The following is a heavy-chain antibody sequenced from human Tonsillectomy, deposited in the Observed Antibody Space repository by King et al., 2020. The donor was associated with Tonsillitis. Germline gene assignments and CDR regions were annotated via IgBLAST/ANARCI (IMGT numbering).Heavy chain of an antibody. CDR3: ARDQVQFGEFWSGQNDYYYYGMDV. V-gene: IGHV4-59*01. Sequence: VQLQESGPGLVKPSETLSLTCTVSGGSISSYYWSWIRQPPGKGLEWIGYIFYSGSTNYNPSLKSRVTISVDTSKNQFSLNLSSVTAADTAVYSCARDQVQFGEFWSGQNDYYYYGMDVWGQGTTVTVSS. D-gene: IGHD3-3*01. CDR2: IFYSGST. CDR1: GGSISSYY. J-gene: IGHJ6*02.